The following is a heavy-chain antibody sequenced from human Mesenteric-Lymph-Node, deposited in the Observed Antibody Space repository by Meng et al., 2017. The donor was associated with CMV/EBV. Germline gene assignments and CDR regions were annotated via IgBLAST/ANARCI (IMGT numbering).Heavy chain of an antibody. CDR1: GYTFTGYY. J-gene: IGHJ6*02. CDR2: MNPNSGNT. V-gene: IGHV1-8*03. D-gene: IGHD2-2*01. CDR3: ARDQNVVVPASGSDMVRYGMDV. Sequence: ASVKVSCKASGYTFTGYYMHWVRQAPGQGLEWMGWMNPNSGNTGYAQKFQGRVTITRNTSISTAYMELSSLRSEDTAVYYCARDQNVVVPASGSDMVRYGMDVWGQGTTVTVSS.